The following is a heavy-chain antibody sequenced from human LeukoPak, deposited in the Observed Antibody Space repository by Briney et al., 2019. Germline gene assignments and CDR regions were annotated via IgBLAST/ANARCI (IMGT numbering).Heavy chain of an antibody. CDR3: ARASYYYDSSGYPTFFDY. CDR1: GYTFTGYY. D-gene: IGHD3-22*01. CDR2: INPNSGGT. V-gene: IGHV1-2*06. Sequence: GASVKVSCKASGYTFTGYYMHWVRQAPGQGLEWMGRINPNSGGTNYAQKFQGRVTMTRDTSISTAYMGLSRLRSEDTAVYYCARASYYYDSSGYPTFFDYWGQGTLVTVSS. J-gene: IGHJ4*02.